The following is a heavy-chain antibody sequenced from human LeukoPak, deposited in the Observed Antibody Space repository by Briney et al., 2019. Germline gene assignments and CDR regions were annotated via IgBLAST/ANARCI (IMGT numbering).Heavy chain of an antibody. CDR2: ISTSGTTI. CDR1: GFTFSSYE. D-gene: IGHD4-11*01. CDR3: AREGRGDYSSFFDY. J-gene: IGHJ4*02. V-gene: IGHV3-48*03. Sequence: GGSLTLSYAASGFTFSSYEMNWVRQAPGKGLEWVSYISTSGTTIYYADSVKGRFTISRDNAKNSLYLQMNSLRADDTAVYYCAREGRGDYSSFFDYWGQGTLVTVSS.